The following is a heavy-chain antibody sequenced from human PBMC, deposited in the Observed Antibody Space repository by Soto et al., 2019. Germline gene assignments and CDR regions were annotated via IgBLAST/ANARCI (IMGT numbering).Heavy chain of an antibody. CDR3: SGASNGAYFDF. Sequence: SETLSLTCTVSSGSISTYYWSWIRQPPGKGLEWIGYIYYTGSTNYNPSLKTRVAISMDTSKNQFSLNLSSVTAADTAVYYCSGASNGAYFDFRGLATPVTVS. V-gene: IGHV4-59*01. CDR1: SGSISTYY. CDR2: IYYTGST. D-gene: IGHD7-27*01. J-gene: IGHJ4*02.